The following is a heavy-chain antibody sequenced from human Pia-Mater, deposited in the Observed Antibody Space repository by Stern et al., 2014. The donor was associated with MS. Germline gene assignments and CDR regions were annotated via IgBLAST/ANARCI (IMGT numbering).Heavy chain of an antibody. CDR3: ARDLGPRWQQFHCFDY. D-gene: IGHD6-13*01. V-gene: IGHV1-18*04. CDR1: GYTFTSYG. CDR2: ISTYNGDH. Sequence: VQLVESGAEVKRPGTSVTVSCQASGYTFTSYGLNWVRQAPGQGLEWMGWISTYNGDHNYAQSFQGRVTFSTDTSTSKAYMELRNLRSDDTALYYCARDLGPRWQQFHCFDYWGQGTLVAVSS. J-gene: IGHJ4*02.